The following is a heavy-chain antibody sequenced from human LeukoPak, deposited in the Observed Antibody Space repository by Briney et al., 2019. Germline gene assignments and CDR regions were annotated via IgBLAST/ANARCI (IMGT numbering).Heavy chain of an antibody. CDR3: ARGLGYCSSTGCYDDYYFDY. CDR1: GGTFSSYA. J-gene: IGHJ4*02. D-gene: IGHD2-2*01. CDR2: IIPIFGTA. V-gene: IGHV1-69*06. Sequence: SVKVSCKASGGTFSSYAIGWVRQAPGQGLEWMGGIIPIFGTANYAQKFQGRVTITADKSTSTAYMELSSLRSEDTAVYYCARGLGYCSSTGCYDDYYFDYWGQGTLVTVSS.